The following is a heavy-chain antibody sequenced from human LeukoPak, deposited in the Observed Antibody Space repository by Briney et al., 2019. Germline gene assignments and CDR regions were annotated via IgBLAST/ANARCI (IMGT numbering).Heavy chain of an antibody. V-gene: IGHV3-21*01. Sequence: GGSLRLSCAASGFTFSSYSMNWVRQAPGKGLEWVSSISSSSSYIYYADSVKGRFTISRDNAKKSLYLQMNSLRAADTAVYYCAREVGGFRNYYYDYMDGWGKGSTVTDPS. CDR1: GFTFSSYS. CDR2: ISSSSSYI. D-gene: IGHD1-26*01. CDR3: AREVGGFRNYYYDYMDG. J-gene: IGHJ6*03.